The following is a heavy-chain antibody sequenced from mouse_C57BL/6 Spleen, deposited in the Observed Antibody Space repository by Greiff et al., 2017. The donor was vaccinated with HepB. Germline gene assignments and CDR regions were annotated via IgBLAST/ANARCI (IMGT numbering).Heavy chain of an antibody. CDR1: GYAFSSSW. V-gene: IGHV1-82*01. J-gene: IGHJ3*01. Sequence: QVQLQQSGPELVKPGASVKISCKASGYAFSSSWMNWVKQRPGKGLEWIGRIYPGDGDTNYNGKFKGKATLTADKSSSTAYMQLSSLTSEDSAVYFCASWDYYGSSYPFAYWGQGTLVTVSA. D-gene: IGHD1-1*01. CDR2: IYPGDGDT. CDR3: ASWDYYGSSYPFAY.